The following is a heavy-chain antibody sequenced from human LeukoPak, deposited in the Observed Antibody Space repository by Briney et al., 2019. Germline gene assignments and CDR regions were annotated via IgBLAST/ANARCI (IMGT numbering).Heavy chain of an antibody. CDR3: ARSEPLWTDGDVAVVPGAI. CDR2: ISSSSSYI. J-gene: IGHJ4*02. D-gene: IGHD2-2*02. CDR1: GFTFSSYS. Sequence: RSGGSLRLSCAASGFTFSSYSMNWVRQAPGKGLEWVSSISSSSSYIYYADSVKGRFTISRDNAKSSLFLQMNSLRAEDTAMYYCARSEPLWTDGDVAVVPGAIWGQGTLVTVSS. V-gene: IGHV3-21*01.